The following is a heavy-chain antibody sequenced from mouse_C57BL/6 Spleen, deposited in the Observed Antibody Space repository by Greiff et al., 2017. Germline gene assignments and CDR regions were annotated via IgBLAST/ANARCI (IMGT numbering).Heavy chain of an antibody. CDR1: GFNIKDYY. V-gene: IGHV14-2*01. J-gene: IGHJ3*01. D-gene: IGHD1-1*01. Sequence: VLLQQSGAELVKPGASVKLSCTASGFNIKDYYMHWVKQRTEQGLEWIGRIDPEDGDTKYAPKFQGKATITADTSSNTAYLQLSSLSSEDTAVYYCADYYGSSPSWFAYWGQGTLVTVSA. CDR2: IDPEDGDT. CDR3: ADYYGSSPSWFAY.